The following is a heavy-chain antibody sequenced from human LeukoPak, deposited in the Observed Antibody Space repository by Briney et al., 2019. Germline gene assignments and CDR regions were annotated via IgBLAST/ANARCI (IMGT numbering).Heavy chain of an antibody. V-gene: IGHV1-2*02. D-gene: IGHD6-13*01. CDR1: GYTFTGYY. CDR3: ARDSDSSWPYYYYMDV. J-gene: IGHJ6*03. CDR2: INPNSGGT. Sequence: ASVKVSCKASGYTFTGYYMHWVRQAPGQGLEWMGWINPNSGGTNYAQKFQGRVAMTRDTSISTAYMELSRLRSDDTAVYYCARDSDSSWPYYYYMDVWGKGTTVTVSS.